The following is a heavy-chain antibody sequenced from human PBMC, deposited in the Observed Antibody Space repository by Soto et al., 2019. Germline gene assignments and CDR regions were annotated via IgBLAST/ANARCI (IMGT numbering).Heavy chain of an antibody. J-gene: IGHJ4*01. Sequence: QVHLEQSGAEVKRPGSSVKVSCKASGATFNFFAISWVRQAPGQGLEWRGGVVPLSGAATYAQKFQGRLTITADESSSTAYMDLSSLTSDDTAVYYCARHPGQWLYYFDYWGQGSLVTVSS. CDR3: ARHPGQWLYYFDY. CDR2: VVPLSGAA. V-gene: IGHV1-69*01. D-gene: IGHD6-19*01. CDR1: GATFNFFA.